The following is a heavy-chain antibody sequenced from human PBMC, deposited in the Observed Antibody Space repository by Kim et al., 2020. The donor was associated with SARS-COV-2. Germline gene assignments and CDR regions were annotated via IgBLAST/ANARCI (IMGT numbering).Heavy chain of an antibody. CDR1: GYTFTSYA. Sequence: ASVKVSCKASGYTFTSYAMNWVRQAPGQGLEWMGWINTNTGNPTYAQDFTGRVVFSLDTSGSTAYLQISSLKAEDTAVYYRARDGGASSGWAFDSCGQGNLFSASS. D-gene: IGHD6-19*01. V-gene: IGHV7-4-1*02. CDR3: ARDGGASSGWAFDS. CDR2: INTNTGNP. J-gene: IGHJ4*02.